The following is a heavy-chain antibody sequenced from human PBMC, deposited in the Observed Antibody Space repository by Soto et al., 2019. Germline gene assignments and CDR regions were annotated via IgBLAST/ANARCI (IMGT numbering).Heavy chain of an antibody. V-gene: IGHV1-18*01. Sequence: GASVKVSWKASGYTFTSYGISWVRQAPGQRLEWMGWISAYNGNTNYAQKLQGRVTMTTDTSTSTAYMELRSLRSDDTAVYYCAIVSRRYDLWSGSGAPTDAFDIWGQGTMVTVSS. CDR1: GYTFTSYG. CDR2: ISAYNGNT. J-gene: IGHJ3*02. CDR3: AIVSRRYDLWSGSGAPTDAFDI. D-gene: IGHD3-3*01.